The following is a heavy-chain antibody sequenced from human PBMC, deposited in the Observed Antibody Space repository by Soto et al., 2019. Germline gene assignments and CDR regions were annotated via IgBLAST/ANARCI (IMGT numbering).Heavy chain of an antibody. CDR2: VNQDGSES. Sequence: GGSLRLSCVVSGLAFSTYWMSWVRQAPGKGLEWVANVNQDGSESYYVDSVKGRFTISRDNAKNSLYLQMNSLRAEDTALYYCAKPHPDSSGWYGDAFDIWGQGTMVTVSS. J-gene: IGHJ3*02. CDR1: GLAFSTYW. CDR3: AKPHPDSSGWYGDAFDI. V-gene: IGHV3-7*03. D-gene: IGHD6-19*01.